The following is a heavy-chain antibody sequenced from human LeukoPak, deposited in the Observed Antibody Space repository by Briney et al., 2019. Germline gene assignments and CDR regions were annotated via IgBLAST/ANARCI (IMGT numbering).Heavy chain of an antibody. J-gene: IGHJ4*02. CDR1: GFTFSSYA. V-gene: IGHV3-30*04. CDR2: ISYDGSNK. CDR3: ASRPR. Sequence: PGRSLRLSCAASGFTFSSYAMHWVRQAPGKGLEWVAVISYDGSNKYYADSVKGRFTISRDNSKNTLYLQMNSLRAEDTAVYYCASRPRWGQGTLVTVSS.